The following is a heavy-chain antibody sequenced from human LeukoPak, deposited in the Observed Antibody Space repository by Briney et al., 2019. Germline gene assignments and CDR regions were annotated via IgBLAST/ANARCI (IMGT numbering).Heavy chain of an antibody. Sequence: ASVKVSCKASGYTFTSYYMLWVRQAPGQGLEWMGIINPSGGSTSYAQKFQGRVTMTRDMSTSTVYMELSSLRSEDTAVYYCARVTLSEIVVFDIWGQGTMVTVSS. CDR2: INPSGGST. D-gene: IGHD2-15*01. CDR1: GYTFTSYY. J-gene: IGHJ3*02. V-gene: IGHV1-46*01. CDR3: ARVTLSEIVVFDI.